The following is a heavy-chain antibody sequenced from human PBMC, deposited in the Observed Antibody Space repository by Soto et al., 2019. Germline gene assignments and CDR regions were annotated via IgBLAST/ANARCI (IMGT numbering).Heavy chain of an antibody. V-gene: IGHV1-46*01. J-gene: IGHJ4*02. CDR3: ARCGIPYYYDSSGCEI. CDR2: INPSGGST. Sequence: ASVKVSCKASGYTFTSYYMHWVRQAPGQGLEWMGIINPSGGSTSYAQKFQGRVTMTRDTSTSTVYMELSSLRSEDTAVYYCARCGIPYYYDSSGCEIWGQGTLVTVSS. D-gene: IGHD3-22*01. CDR1: GYTFTSYY.